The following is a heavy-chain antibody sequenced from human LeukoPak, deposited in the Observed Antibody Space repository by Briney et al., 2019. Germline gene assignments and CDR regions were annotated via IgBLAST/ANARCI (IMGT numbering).Heavy chain of an antibody. V-gene: IGHV3-7*01. CDR1: GFTFSNYW. CDR3: ARVSPNTVTTPQYFDY. D-gene: IGHD4-17*01. J-gene: IGHJ4*02. Sequence: GGSLRLSCEASGFTFSNYWMSWVRQAPGRGLEWVANIKQDGSEKYCVGSVKGRFTISRDNAKNSLYLQMNSLRAEDTAVYYCARVSPNTVTTPQYFDYWGQGTLVTVSS. CDR2: IKQDGSEK.